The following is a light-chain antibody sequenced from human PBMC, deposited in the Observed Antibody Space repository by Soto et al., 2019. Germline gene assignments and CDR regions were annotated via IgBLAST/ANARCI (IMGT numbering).Light chain of an antibody. Sequence: DIQMTQSPSSLSASVGDRVTITCRASQSISSYLNWYQQKPGKAPKLLIYAASSLQSGVPSRFSGSGSGTDFTLTINSLQPEDFATYYCQQSNSSPYTFGQGTKVDIK. CDR2: AAS. V-gene: IGKV1-39*01. CDR3: QQSNSSPYT. J-gene: IGKJ2*01. CDR1: QSISSY.